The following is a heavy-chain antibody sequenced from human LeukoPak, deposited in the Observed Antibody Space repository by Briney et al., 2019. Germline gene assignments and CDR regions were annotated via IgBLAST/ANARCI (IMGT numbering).Heavy chain of an antibody. J-gene: IGHJ4*02. Sequence: SETLSLTCTVSGGSISSSTYYWGWIRQPPGKGLEWIGSIHYRGTTYYNPSLKSRVTISVDTSKNQFSLKLTSVTAADTAVYYCAVSLAPRRAVTFDYWGQGTLVTVSS. CDR1: GGSISSSTYY. CDR2: IHYRGTT. D-gene: IGHD6-19*01. CDR3: AVSLAPRRAVTFDY. V-gene: IGHV4-39*01.